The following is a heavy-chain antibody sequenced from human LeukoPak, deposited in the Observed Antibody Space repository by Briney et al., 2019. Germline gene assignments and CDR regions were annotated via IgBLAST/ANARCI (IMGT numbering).Heavy chain of an antibody. CDR2: LNLDGSDK. D-gene: IGHD1-1*01. CDR1: GFTFSEFW. CDR3: AKGKRYPDY. Sequence: GGSLRLSCVVSGFTFSEFWMSWVRQAPGKGLGWVASLNLDGSDKYYVDSVKGRFTISRDNAKNSLYLQMDSLRVEDTAVYYCAKGKRYPDYWGQGTLVTVSS. J-gene: IGHJ4*02. V-gene: IGHV3-7*03.